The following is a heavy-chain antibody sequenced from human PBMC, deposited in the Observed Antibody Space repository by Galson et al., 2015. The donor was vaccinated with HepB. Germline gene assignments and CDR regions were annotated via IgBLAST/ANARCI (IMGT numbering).Heavy chain of an antibody. V-gene: IGHV3-30*03. J-gene: IGHJ5*02. CDR1: GFTFSSYA. CDR3: ARDRLRCLEWFTTQGFDP. Sequence: SLRLSCAASGFTFSSYAMHWVRQAPGKGLEWVAVISYEGSNKYYADSMKGRFTISRDTSKNTLYLQMNSLRAEDTAVYYCARDRLRCLEWFTTQGFDPWGQGTLVTVSS. CDR2: ISYEGSNK. D-gene: IGHD3-3*01.